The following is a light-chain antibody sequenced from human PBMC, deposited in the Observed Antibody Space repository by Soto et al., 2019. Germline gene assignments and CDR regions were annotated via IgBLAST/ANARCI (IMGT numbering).Light chain of an antibody. V-gene: IGKV3-15*01. CDR1: QSISDN. Sequence: DIVMTQSPAILSVSLGERATLSCLDSQSISDNLAWYQQRSGQAPRLLIYGASTRATGVPARFSGSGSGTEFTLTISSLQSDDFAISCCQQYKRWPPRTFGGGTKGE. J-gene: IGKJ4*01. CDR2: GAS. CDR3: QQYKRWPPRT.